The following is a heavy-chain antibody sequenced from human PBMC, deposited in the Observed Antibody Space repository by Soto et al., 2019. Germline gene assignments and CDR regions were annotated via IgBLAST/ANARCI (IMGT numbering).Heavy chain of an antibody. V-gene: IGHV4-61*08. CDR2: IYYSGIT. D-gene: IGHD3-10*01. CDR1: GVSVSSADYY. J-gene: IGHJ4*02. Sequence: QVQLRESGPGLVKPSETLSLTCSVSGVSVSSADYYWLWIRQPPGKGLEFIGYIYYSGITIYSPSLKSRLTLSIDTSKNQFSLQLTSVTAADTAVYYCARWHYYGSGRRECDYWGQGTLVTVSS. CDR3: ARWHYYGSGRRECDY.